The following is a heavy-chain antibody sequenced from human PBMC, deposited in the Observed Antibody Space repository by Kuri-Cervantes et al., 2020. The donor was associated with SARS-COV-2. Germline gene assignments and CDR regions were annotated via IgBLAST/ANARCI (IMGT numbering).Heavy chain of an antibody. J-gene: IGHJ5*02. CDR3: ARAPITIFGVVYERFSQGWYDP. CDR2: ISYDGSKK. Sequence: GGSLRLSCAATGFTFSSYAMHWVRQAPGKGLEWVAVISYDGSKKYYAESVKGRFTISRDNSKNTMYLQMNSLRAEDTAVYYCARAPITIFGVVYERFSQGWYDPWGQGTLVTVSS. CDR1: GFTFSSYA. D-gene: IGHD3-3*01. V-gene: IGHV3-30*04.